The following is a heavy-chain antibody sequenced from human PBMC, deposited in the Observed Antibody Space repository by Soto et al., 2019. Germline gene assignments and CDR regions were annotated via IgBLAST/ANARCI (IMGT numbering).Heavy chain of an antibody. CDR3: TRDDKYYDILTGYFVNDY. V-gene: IGHV1-18*01. Sequence: QVQLVQSGAEVKKPGASVKVSCKASGYTFSNFGISWVRQAPGQGLEWLGWISTDNGNTKFAQKFQGRVTMTADTAATTAYMELRSLRSDDTAVYFCTRDDKYYDILTGYFVNDYWGQGTLVTVSS. CDR2: ISTDNGNT. D-gene: IGHD3-9*01. CDR1: GYTFSNFG. J-gene: IGHJ4*02.